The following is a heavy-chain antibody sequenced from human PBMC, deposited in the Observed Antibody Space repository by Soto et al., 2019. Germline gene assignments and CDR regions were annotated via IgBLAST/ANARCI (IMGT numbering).Heavy chain of an antibody. CDR2: VYHSGST. CDR1: GDSISSPTW. CDR3: ATRAPIDGDPY. V-gene: IGHV4-4*02. Sequence: QVQLQESGPGLVKPSETLSLTCDVSGDSISSPTWWTWVRQPPGKGLERIGEVYHSGSTNYNSSLKSRVTISVDKSKHQFSLRLTSVTAADTAVYYCATRAPIDGDPYWGQGTLVTVSS. D-gene: IGHD4-17*01. J-gene: IGHJ4*02.